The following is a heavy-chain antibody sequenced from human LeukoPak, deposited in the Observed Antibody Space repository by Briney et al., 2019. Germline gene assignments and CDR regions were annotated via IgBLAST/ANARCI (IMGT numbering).Heavy chain of an antibody. CDR1: GASISRSGYY. J-gene: IGHJ4*02. CDR3: AKSGGYDLIDY. Sequence: SETLSLTCTVSGASISRSGYYWGWIRQPPGKGLEWIGSIYSSGSTYYNASLQSRVTISIETSKNQISLRLNSVTAADTAMYYCAKSGGYDLIDYWGQGTLVTVSS. CDR2: IYSSGST. V-gene: IGHV4-39*01. D-gene: IGHD1-26*01.